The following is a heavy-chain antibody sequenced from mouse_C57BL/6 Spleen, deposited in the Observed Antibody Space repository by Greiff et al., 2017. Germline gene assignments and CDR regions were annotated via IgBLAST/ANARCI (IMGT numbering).Heavy chain of an antibody. CDR3: AREALYDYDGAWFAY. V-gene: IGHV1-54*01. D-gene: IGHD2-4*01. Sequence: QVHLQQSGAELVRPGTSVKVSCKASGYAFTNYLIEWVKQRPGQGLEWIGVINPGSGGTNYNEKFKGKATLTADKSSSTAYMQLSSLTSEDSAVYFCAREALYDYDGAWFAYWGQGTLVTVSA. CDR1: GYAFTNYL. J-gene: IGHJ3*01. CDR2: INPGSGGT.